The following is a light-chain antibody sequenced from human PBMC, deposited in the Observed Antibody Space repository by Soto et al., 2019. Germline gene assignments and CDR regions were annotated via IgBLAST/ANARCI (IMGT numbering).Light chain of an antibody. Sequence: QSALTQPASVSGSPGQSITISCTGTSSDVGAYDYVSWYQQHPSKAPKFMLYEVSNRPSGLSNRFSGSKSGNTASLTISGLQAEDEADYYCSSYTTSNTWVFGGGTKLTVL. J-gene: IGLJ3*02. CDR1: SSDVGAYDY. CDR3: SSYTTSNTWV. CDR2: EVS. V-gene: IGLV2-14*01.